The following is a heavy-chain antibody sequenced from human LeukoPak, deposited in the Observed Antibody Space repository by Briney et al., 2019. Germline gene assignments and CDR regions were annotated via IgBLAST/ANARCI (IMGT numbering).Heavy chain of an antibody. Sequence: GGSLRLSCAASGFTFSSYEMNWVRQAPGKGLEWVSYISSDADSIYYADSVRGRFTISRDNDKNSLFLQVYSLRDEDTAVYYCSRGMNGVGGYDILIDYWGQGTLVTVSS. CDR1: GFTFSSYE. CDR2: ISSDADSI. D-gene: IGHD3-9*01. CDR3: SRGMNGVGGYDILIDY. J-gene: IGHJ4*02. V-gene: IGHV3-48*03.